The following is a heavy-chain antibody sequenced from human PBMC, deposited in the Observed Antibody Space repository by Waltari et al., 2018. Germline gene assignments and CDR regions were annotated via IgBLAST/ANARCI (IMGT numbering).Heavy chain of an antibody. V-gene: IGHV1-2*02. CDR3: ACLDIVVVPAAIRPVGSDY. Sequence: QVQLVQSGAEVKKPGASVKVSCKASGYTFTGYYIHWVRQAPGPGLEWMGWINPNSGGTNYAQKFQGRVTMTRDTSISTAYMELSRLRSDDTAVYYCACLDIVVVPAAIRPVGSDYWGQGTLVTVSS. CDR1: GYTFTGYY. CDR2: INPNSGGT. D-gene: IGHD2-2*01. J-gene: IGHJ4*02.